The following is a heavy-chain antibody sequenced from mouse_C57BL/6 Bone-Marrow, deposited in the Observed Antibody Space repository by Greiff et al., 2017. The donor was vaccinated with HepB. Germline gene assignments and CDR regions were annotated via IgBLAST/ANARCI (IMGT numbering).Heavy chain of an antibody. CDR3: ARRDYYDYTWFAY. J-gene: IGHJ3*01. Sequence: EVKLQESGGDLVKPGGSLKLSCAASGFTFSSYGMSWVRQTPDKRLEWVATISSGGSYTYYPDSVKGRFTISRDNAKNTLYLQMSSLKSEDTAMYYCARRDYYDYTWFAYWGQGTLVTVSA. D-gene: IGHD2-4*01. CDR1: GFTFSSYG. V-gene: IGHV5-6*02. CDR2: ISSGGSYT.